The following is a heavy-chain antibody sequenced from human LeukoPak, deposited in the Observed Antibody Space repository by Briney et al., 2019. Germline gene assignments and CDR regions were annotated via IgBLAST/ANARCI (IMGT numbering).Heavy chain of an antibody. Sequence: SETLSLTCAVYGGSLSGYYWSWIRQPPGKGLEWIGEINHSGSTNYNPSLKSRVTISVDTSKNQFSLKLSSVTAADTAVYYCARGPPYYDILTGYYPAHYFDYWGQGTLVTVSS. CDR2: INHSGST. J-gene: IGHJ4*02. CDR1: GGSLSGYY. CDR3: ARGPPYYDILTGYYPAHYFDY. D-gene: IGHD3-9*01. V-gene: IGHV4-34*01.